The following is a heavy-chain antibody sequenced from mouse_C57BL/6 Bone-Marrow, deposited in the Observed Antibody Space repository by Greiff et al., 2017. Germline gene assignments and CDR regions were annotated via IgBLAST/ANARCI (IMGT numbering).Heavy chain of an antibody. D-gene: IGHD2-4*01. CDR2: INPSTGGT. J-gene: IGHJ3*01. CDR3: AREDYETWFAY. V-gene: IGHV1-42*01. Sequence: VQLQQSGPELVKPGASVKISCKASGYSFTGYYMNWVKQSPEKSLEWIGEINPSTGGTTYNQKFKAKATLTVDKSSSTAYMQLKSLTSEYSAVYYCAREDYETWFAYWGQGTLVTVSA. CDR1: GYSFTGYY.